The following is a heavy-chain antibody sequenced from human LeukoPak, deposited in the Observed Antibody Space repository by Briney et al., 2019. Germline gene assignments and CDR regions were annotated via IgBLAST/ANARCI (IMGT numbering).Heavy chain of an antibody. V-gene: IGHV3-21*01. J-gene: IGHJ4*02. Sequence: GGSLRLSCAASGFTFSSYSMNWVRQAPGKGLEWVSSISSSSSYIYYADSVKGRFTISRDNAKNSLYLQMNSLRAEDTAVYYCARDLLRWLNSVDXWGQGTLVTVSS. CDR2: ISSSSSYI. CDR1: GFTFSSYS. CDR3: ARDLLRWLNSVDX. D-gene: IGHD4-23*01.